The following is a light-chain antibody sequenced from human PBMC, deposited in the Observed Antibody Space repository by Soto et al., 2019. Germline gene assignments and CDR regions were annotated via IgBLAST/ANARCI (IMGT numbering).Light chain of an antibody. CDR2: DAS. CDR1: QSVSSY. J-gene: IGKJ4*01. CDR3: QQRSNWPLT. V-gene: IGKV3-11*01. Sequence: EIVLTQSPATLSLSPGERATLSCRASQSVSSYLAWYQQKPGQAPRLLIYDASNRATGIPARFSGSGSGTDFTLTIRSLETEDFAAYYCQQRSNWPLTFGGGTKVDIK.